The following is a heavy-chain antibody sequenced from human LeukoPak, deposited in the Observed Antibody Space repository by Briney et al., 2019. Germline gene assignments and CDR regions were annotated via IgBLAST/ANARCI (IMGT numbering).Heavy chain of an antibody. D-gene: IGHD5-18*01. J-gene: IGHJ4*02. Sequence: ASVKVSCKASGGTFSSYAISWVRQAPGQGLEWMGGIIPIFGTANYAQKFRGRVTITADKSTRTAYMELSSLRSEDTAVYYCARAGRTGYAYGPQAHWGQGTLVTVSS. CDR1: GGTFSSYA. CDR3: ARAGRTGYAYGPQAH. CDR2: IIPIFGTA. V-gene: IGHV1-69*06.